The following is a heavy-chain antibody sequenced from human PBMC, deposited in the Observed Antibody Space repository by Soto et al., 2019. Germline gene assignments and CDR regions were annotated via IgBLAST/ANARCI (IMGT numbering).Heavy chain of an antibody. CDR3: AKATKYDSSGYYYFGTDAFDI. D-gene: IGHD3-22*01. CDR2: ISGSGGST. J-gene: IGHJ3*02. V-gene: IGHV3-23*01. CDR1: GFTFSSYA. Sequence: GGSLRLSCAASGFTFSSYAMSWVRQAPGKGLEWVSAISGSGGSTYYADSVKGRFTISRDNSKNTLYLQMNSLRAEDTAVYYCAKATKYDSSGYYYFGTDAFDIWGQGTMVTVSS.